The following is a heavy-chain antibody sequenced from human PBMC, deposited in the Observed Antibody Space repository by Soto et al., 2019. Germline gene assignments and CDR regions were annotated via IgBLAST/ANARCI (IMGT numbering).Heavy chain of an antibody. CDR3: ARTPGGIVATALIFDY. J-gene: IGHJ4*02. V-gene: IGHV4-31*03. D-gene: IGHD5-12*01. CDR1: GGSISSGGYY. CDR2: IYYSGST. Sequence: HVQLQESGPGLVKPSPTLSLTCTVSGGSISSGGYYWSWIRQHPGKGLEWIGYIYYSGSTYYNPSLTSRVTISVDTSKNQFSLKLSSVTAADTAVYYCARTPGGIVATALIFDYCGQGTLVTVS.